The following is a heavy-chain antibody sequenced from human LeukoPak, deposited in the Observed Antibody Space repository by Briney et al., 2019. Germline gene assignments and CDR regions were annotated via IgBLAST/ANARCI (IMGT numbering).Heavy chain of an antibody. Sequence: ASVKVSCKASGYTFTCYYMHWVRQAPGQGLEWMGWINPNSGGTNYAQKFQGRVTMTRDTSISTAYMELSRLRSDDTAVYYCARTTVTNYYFDYWGQGTLVTVSS. CDR2: INPNSGGT. V-gene: IGHV1-2*02. J-gene: IGHJ4*02. CDR1: GYTFTCYY. CDR3: ARTTVTNYYFDY. D-gene: IGHD4-17*01.